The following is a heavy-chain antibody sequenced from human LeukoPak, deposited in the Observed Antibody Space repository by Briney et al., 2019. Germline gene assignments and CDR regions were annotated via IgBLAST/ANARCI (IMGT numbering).Heavy chain of an antibody. CDR3: AKVDVYYDSSGYAF. D-gene: IGHD3-22*01. CDR1: GFTFSSYA. Sequence: PGGSLRLSCAASGFTFSSYAMSWVRQAPGKGLDGSSAISGSGGSTYYADSVKGRFTTSRDNSKNTLYLQMNSLRAEDTAVYYCAKVDVYYDSSGYAFWGQGTLVTVSS. V-gene: IGHV3-23*01. CDR2: ISGSGGST. J-gene: IGHJ4*02.